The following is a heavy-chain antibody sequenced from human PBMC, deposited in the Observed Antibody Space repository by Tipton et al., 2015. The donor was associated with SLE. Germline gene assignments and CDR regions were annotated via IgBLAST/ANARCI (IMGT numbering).Heavy chain of an antibody. V-gene: IGHV1-69*01. Sequence: SCAASGGTFSSYAISWVRQAPGQGLEWMGGIIPIFGTANYAQKFQGRVTITADESTSTAYMELSSLRSEDTAVYYCARGSSSSWFDAFDIWGQGTMVTVSS. CDR2: IIPIFGTA. CDR1: GGTFSSYA. CDR3: ARGSSSSWFDAFDI. J-gene: IGHJ3*02. D-gene: IGHD6-13*01.